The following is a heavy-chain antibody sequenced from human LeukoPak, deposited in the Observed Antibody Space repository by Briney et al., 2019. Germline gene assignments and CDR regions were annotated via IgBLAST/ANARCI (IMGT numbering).Heavy chain of an antibody. CDR3: ARDRGSGWFAIFDY. CDR1: GFTFRNYE. V-gene: IGHV3-48*03. D-gene: IGHD6-19*01. CDR2: ISRNTRTI. J-gene: IGHJ4*02. Sequence: GGSLRLSCATSGFTFRNYEMNWVRQAPGKGLEWISYISRNTRTIYYADSVKGRFTISRDDAENSLYLQMSSLRVEDTAVYFCARDRGSGWFAIFDYWGQGDLVTVSS.